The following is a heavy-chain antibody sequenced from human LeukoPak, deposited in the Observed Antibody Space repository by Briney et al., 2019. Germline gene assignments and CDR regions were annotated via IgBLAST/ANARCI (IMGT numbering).Heavy chain of an antibody. CDR2: IHYSGST. CDR1: GGSISSYY. V-gene: IGHV4-59*12. Sequence: SETLSLTCTVSGGSISSYYWSWIRQPPGKGLEWIGYIHYSGSTYYNPSLKSRVTISVDTSKNQFSLKLSSVTAADTAVYYCARDTSRGGSGFDPWGQGTLVTVSS. D-gene: IGHD2-2*01. J-gene: IGHJ5*02. CDR3: ARDTSRGGSGFDP.